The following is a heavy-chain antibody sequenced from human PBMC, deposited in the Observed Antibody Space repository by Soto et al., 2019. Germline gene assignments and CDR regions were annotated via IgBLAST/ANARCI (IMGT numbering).Heavy chain of an antibody. CDR3: ARGEGYYDSSGRLAEYFQH. V-gene: IGHV4-39*02. Sequence: SETLSLTCTVSGDSIRSSSHYWGWNRQPPGKGLEWIGGFYYSGSPYYNPSLKSRVTISVDTSKNQFSLNLNSVTAADTAVYYCARGEGYYDSSGRLAEYFQHWGQGTLVTVSS. CDR1: GDSIRSSSHY. D-gene: IGHD3-22*01. J-gene: IGHJ1*01. CDR2: FYYSGSP.